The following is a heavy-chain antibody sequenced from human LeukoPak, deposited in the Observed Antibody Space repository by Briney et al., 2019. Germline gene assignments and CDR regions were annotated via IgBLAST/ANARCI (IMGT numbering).Heavy chain of an antibody. CDR3: ARRPSGSKPFDY. CDR2: IYYSGST. J-gene: IGHJ4*02. CDR1: GGSLRSYY. V-gene: IGHV4-59*08. Sequence: SETLSLTCTGSGGSLRSYYWSWIRQPPGKGLEWIGYIYYSGSTNYNPSLKSRVTISVDTSKNQFSLKLSSVTAADTAVYYCARRPSGSKPFDYWGQGTLVTVSS. D-gene: IGHD6-25*01.